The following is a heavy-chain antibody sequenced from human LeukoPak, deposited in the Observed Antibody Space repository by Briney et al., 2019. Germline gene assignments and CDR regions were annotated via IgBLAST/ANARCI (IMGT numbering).Heavy chain of an antibody. Sequence: AASVKVSCTASGGTFSRYAISWARQAPGQGLEWMGGIIPIFGTANYAQKFQGRVTITADESTSTAYMELSSLRSEDTAVYYCARLSLSSGYYYYCGMDVWGQGTTVTVSS. J-gene: IGHJ6*02. CDR3: ARLSLSSGYYYYCGMDV. D-gene: IGHD2/OR15-2a*01. CDR1: GGTFSRYA. CDR2: IIPIFGTA. V-gene: IGHV1-69*13.